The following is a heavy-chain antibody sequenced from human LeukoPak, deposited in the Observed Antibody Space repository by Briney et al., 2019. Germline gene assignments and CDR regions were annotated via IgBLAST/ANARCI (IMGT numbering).Heavy chain of an antibody. V-gene: IGHV3-23*01. D-gene: IGHD5-18*01. Sequence: GGSLRLSCAASGFTFSGYAMRWGREAPGKGLGWVSAISGSGGSTYYADSVKGRFTISRDNSKNTLYLQMNSLRAEDTAVYYCAKVGSYGPYDAFDIWGQGTMVTVSS. CDR1: GFTFSGYA. J-gene: IGHJ3*02. CDR2: ISGSGGST. CDR3: AKVGSYGPYDAFDI.